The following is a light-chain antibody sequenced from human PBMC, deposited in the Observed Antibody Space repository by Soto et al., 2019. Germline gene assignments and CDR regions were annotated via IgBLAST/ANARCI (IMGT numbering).Light chain of an antibody. CDR2: PNN. J-gene: IGLJ7*01. CDR1: SGSIDSNY. V-gene: IGLV6-57*01. Sequence: NFMLTQPHSVSESPGKTVTIPCTRSSGSIDSNYVQWYQLRPGSSPTTLIYPNNQRHSGVPDRISGSFYISSNSASLTISGLKPEHEADYSSQSHDTTNPLLLGGGTLLTVL. CDR3: QSHDTTNPLL.